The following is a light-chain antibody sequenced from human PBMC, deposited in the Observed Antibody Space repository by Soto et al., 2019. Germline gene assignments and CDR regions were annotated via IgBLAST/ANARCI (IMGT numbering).Light chain of an antibody. V-gene: IGLV1-44*01. CDR3: AAWDDSQIGV. CDR2: SNN. J-gene: IGLJ3*02. Sequence: QSVLTQPPSASGTPGQRVTISCSGSSSNIGSHAVNWYQQLPGTAPKLLIYSNNQRPSGVPDRFSGSKSGTSASLAISGLQSEDEADYYCAAWDDSQIGVFGGGTKLTVL. CDR1: SSNIGSHA.